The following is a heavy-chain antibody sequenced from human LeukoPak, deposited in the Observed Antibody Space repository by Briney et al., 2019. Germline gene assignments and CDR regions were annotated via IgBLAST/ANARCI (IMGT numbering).Heavy chain of an antibody. D-gene: IGHD6-13*01. Sequence: PGGSLRLSCAASGXTFSSYEVNWVRQAPGKGLEWVSYISSSGSTIYYADSVKGRFTISRDNAKNSLYLQMNSLRAEDTAVYYCARARSWSSFDYWGQGTLVTVSS. J-gene: IGHJ4*02. V-gene: IGHV3-48*03. CDR3: ARARSWSSFDY. CDR2: ISSSGSTI. CDR1: GXTFSSYE.